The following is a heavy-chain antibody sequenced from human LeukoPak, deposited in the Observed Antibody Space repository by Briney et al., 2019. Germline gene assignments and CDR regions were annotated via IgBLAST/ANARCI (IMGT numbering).Heavy chain of an antibody. CDR2: MNPNSGNT. CDR1: GYTFTSYD. D-gene: IGHD3-9*01. Sequence: ASVKVSCKASGYTFTSYDINWVRQATGQGLEWMGWMNPNSGNTGYAQKFQGRVTITRNTSISTAYMELSSLRSEDTAVYYCARGVNYYDILTGWPYYYMDVWGKGTTVTVSS. J-gene: IGHJ6*03. CDR3: ARGVNYYDILTGWPYYYMDV. V-gene: IGHV1-8*03.